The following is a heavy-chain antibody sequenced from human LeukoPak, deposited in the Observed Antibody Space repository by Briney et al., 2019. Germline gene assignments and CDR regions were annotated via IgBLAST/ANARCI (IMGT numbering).Heavy chain of an antibody. D-gene: IGHD5-12*01. CDR2: IYCSGST. V-gene: IGHV4-59*01. Sequence: SETLSLTCTVSGGSISSYYWSWIRQPPGKGLEWIGYIYCSGSTNYNPSLKSRVTISVDTSKNQFSLKLSSVTAADTAVYYCARGWLRIDYWGQGTLVTVSS. J-gene: IGHJ4*02. CDR1: GGSISSYY. CDR3: ARGWLRIDY.